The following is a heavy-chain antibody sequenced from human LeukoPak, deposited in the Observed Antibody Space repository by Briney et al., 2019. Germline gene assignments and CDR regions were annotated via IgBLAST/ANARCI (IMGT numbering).Heavy chain of an antibody. CDR2: IKKDGSER. J-gene: IGHJ4*02. CDR1: GFSFSSYW. CDR3: ASQTSDKAFDG. Sequence: GGSLRLSCGASGFSFSSYWMSWVRQAPGKGLEWVANIKKDGSERNFAESVKGRFTISRDNAKNSLYLRMNSLRVEDTAVYYCASQTSDKAFDGWGQGTLVSVSS. V-gene: IGHV3-7*05. D-gene: IGHD2-2*01.